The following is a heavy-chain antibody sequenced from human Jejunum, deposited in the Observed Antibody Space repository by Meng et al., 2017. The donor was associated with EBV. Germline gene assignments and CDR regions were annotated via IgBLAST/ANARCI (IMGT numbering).Heavy chain of an antibody. Sequence: ELQLVESXXGLVQXGGSLRLSCAASGFTFSIYGMSWARQAPGKGLEWVSTITGSGDGTYYADSVKGRFTISRDNSKNTLFLQMNGLTAEDTAIYYCAKRSPVIQGVISYYFDDWGQGTLVTVSS. V-gene: IGHV3-23*04. D-gene: IGHD3-10*01. CDR1: GFTFSIYG. CDR2: ITGSGDGT. J-gene: IGHJ4*02. CDR3: AKRSPVIQGVISYYFDD.